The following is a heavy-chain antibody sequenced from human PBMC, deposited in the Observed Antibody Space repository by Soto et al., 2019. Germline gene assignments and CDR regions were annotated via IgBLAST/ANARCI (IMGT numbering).Heavy chain of an antibody. J-gene: IGHJ4*01. Sequence: EVQLVESGGGLVQPGGSLRLSCVASDFTFSGYEMNWVRQAPGKGLEWVSYISSSGTTIYYSDSVKGRFTISRDNAKKSLFLQMNSLRAEDTALYYCVRFGRAAAGPGDYWGHGTLVTVSS. D-gene: IGHD6-13*01. V-gene: IGHV3-48*03. CDR2: ISSSGTTI. CDR1: DFTFSGYE. CDR3: VRFGRAAAGPGDY.